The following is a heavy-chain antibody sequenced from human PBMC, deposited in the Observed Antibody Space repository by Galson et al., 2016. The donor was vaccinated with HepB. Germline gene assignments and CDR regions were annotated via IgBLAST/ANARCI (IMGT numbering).Heavy chain of an antibody. J-gene: IGHJ4*02. D-gene: IGHD3-10*01. Sequence: SVKVSCKASGYTFTGHYIHWVRQAPGQGLEWMGRINPDSGGANSAQNFQGRVTMTTDTSITTAYLELSRLGSDDTAVYYCARDSRASGSRYYFDYWGQGTLVTVSS. CDR1: GYTFTGHY. V-gene: IGHV1-2*06. CDR2: INPDSGGA. CDR3: ARDSRASGSRYYFDY.